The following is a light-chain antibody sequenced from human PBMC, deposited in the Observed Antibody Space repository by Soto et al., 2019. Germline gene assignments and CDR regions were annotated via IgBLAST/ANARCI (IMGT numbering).Light chain of an antibody. CDR3: QSYDSSLSGSV. Sequence: QYVLTQPPSVSGAPGQRVTISCTGSSSNIGAGYDVHWYQQLPGTAPKLLIYGNINRPSGVPDRFSGSKSGTSASLAITGLQAEDEADYYCQSYDSSLSGSVFGGGTKVTVL. CDR1: SSNIGAGYD. V-gene: IGLV1-40*01. J-gene: IGLJ2*01. CDR2: GNI.